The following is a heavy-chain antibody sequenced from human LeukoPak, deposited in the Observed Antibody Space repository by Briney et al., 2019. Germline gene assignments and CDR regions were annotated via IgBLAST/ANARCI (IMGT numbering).Heavy chain of an antibody. CDR1: GITLSNYG. D-gene: IGHD3-10*01. V-gene: IGHV3-23*01. Sequence: EGSLRLSCGDSGITLSNYGMSWVRQTPGKGLEWVAGISDSGGRTNYADSVKGRFTISRDSLKNTLYLHMNRLRVEDTAVYFCAKRGVVIRVVLVGFHKEAYYFDSWGQGALVTVSS. CDR3: AKRGVVIRVVLVGFHKEAYYFDS. CDR2: ISDSGGRT. J-gene: IGHJ4*02.